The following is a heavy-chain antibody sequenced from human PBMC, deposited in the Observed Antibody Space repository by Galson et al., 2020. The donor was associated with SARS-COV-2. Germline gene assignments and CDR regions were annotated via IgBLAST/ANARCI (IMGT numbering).Heavy chain of an antibody. CDR3: ARGYYDFWSGPVPFDY. CDR1: GGSISSYY. CDR2: IYYSGST. D-gene: IGHD3-3*01. V-gene: IGHV4-59*08. Sequence: SETLSLTCTVSGGSISSYYWSWIRQPPGKGLEWIGYIYYSGSTNYNPSLKSRVTISVDTSKNQFSLKLSSVTAADTAVYYCARGYYDFWSGPVPFDYWGQGTLVTVSS. J-gene: IGHJ4*02.